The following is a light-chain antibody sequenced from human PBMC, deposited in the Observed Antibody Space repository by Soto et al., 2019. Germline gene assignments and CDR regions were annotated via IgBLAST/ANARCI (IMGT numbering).Light chain of an antibody. Sequence: QSVLTQPVSVSGSPRQSITISCTGASSDVGGYTYVSWYQQHPGKAPKLIIYEVNNRPSGVSHRFSGSKSGNTASLTISGLQAEDEADYYCSSYTSSSTLYVFGTGTKVTV. CDR2: EVN. J-gene: IGLJ1*01. V-gene: IGLV2-14*01. CDR3: SSYTSSSTLYV. CDR1: SSDVGGYTY.